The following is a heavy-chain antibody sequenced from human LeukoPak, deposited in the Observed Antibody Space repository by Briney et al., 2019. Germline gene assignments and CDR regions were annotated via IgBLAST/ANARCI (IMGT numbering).Heavy chain of an antibody. D-gene: IGHD5-18*01. CDR3: ARSSQLWLPYYYYGMDV. V-gene: IGHV4-34*01. J-gene: IGHJ6*02. Sequence: KASETLSLTCAVYGGSFSGYYWSWIRQPPGKGQEWIGEINHSGSTNYNPSLKSRVTISVDTSKNQFSLKLSSVTAADTAVYYCARSSQLWLPYYYYGMDVWGQGTTVTVSS. CDR1: GGSFSGYY. CDR2: INHSGST.